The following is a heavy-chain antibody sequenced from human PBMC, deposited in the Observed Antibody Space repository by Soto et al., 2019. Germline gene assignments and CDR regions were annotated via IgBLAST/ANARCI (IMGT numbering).Heavy chain of an antibody. D-gene: IGHD1-20*01. CDR3: AKDPSITGTTYYYYGMDV. CDR1: GFTFSSYA. CDR2: ISGSGGST. Sequence: GGSLRLSCAASGFTFSSYAMSWVRQAPGKGLEWVSAISGSGGSTYYADSVKGRFTISRDNSKNTLYLQMNSLRAEATAVYYCAKDPSITGTTYYYYGMDVWGQGTTVTVSS. J-gene: IGHJ6*02. V-gene: IGHV3-23*01.